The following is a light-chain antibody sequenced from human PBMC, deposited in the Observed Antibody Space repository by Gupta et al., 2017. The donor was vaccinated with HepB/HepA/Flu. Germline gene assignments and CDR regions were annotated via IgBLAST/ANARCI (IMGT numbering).Light chain of an antibody. J-gene: IGKJ1*01. Sequence: EIVLTQSPGTLSLSPGERATLSCRASQRVSSNYLAWYQQNPGQAPRLLLYGASSRAPGTPDRFSGGGSGTDFTLTIGRLEPEDFAVYYCQQYGSSPGTFGQGTKVEIK. CDR3: QQYGSSPGT. V-gene: IGKV3-20*01. CDR2: GAS. CDR1: QRVSSNY.